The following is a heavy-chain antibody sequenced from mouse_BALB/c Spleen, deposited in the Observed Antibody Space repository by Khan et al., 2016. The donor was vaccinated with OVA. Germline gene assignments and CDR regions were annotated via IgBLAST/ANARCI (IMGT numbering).Heavy chain of an antibody. CDR2: ISYSGNT. Sequence: EVQLVESGPGLVKPSQSLSLICTVTGYSITSDYAWNWIRQFPGNKLEWMGFISYSGNTKYNPSLKSRISITRDTSKNQFFLQLNSVTTEDTATYYCARVYGGEFDDWGHGTTLTVSS. CDR3: ARVYGGEFDD. V-gene: IGHV3-2*02. CDR1: GYSITSDYA. J-gene: IGHJ2*01. D-gene: IGHD1-1*01.